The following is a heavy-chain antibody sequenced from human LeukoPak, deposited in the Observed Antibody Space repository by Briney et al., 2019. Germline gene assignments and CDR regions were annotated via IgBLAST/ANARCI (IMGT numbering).Heavy chain of an antibody. D-gene: IGHD1-1*01. CDR3: ARGLDWNDLHLDV. J-gene: IGHJ6*04. Sequence: SVTVSCKASGGTFSSYAISWVRQAPGQGLEWMGRIIPILGIANYARKFQGRVTLTADKSTATAYMELSSLRSEDTAIYYCARGLDWNDLHLDVWGKGTTVIVSS. CDR2: IIPILGIA. CDR1: GGTFSSYA. V-gene: IGHV1-69*04.